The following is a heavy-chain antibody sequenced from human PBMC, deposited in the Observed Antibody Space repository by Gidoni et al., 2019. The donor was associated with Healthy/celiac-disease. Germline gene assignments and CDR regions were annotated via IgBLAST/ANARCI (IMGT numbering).Heavy chain of an antibody. CDR2: ISGSGGST. Sequence: EVQLLESGGGLVQPGGSLRLSCAASGFTFSSYAMSWVRQAPGKGLEWVSAISGSGGSTYYADSVKGRFTIARDNSKNALYLQMNSLRAEDTAVYYCAKDEGNWNRDFDYWGQGTLVTVSS. D-gene: IGHD1-20*01. CDR3: AKDEGNWNRDFDY. J-gene: IGHJ4*02. CDR1: GFTFSSYA. V-gene: IGHV3-23*01.